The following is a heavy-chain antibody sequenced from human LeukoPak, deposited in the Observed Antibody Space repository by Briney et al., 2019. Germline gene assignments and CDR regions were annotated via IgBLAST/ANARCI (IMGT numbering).Heavy chain of an antibody. J-gene: IGHJ6*02. CDR3: ARSTYLHYDILTGYYGGYYYYYYGMDV. CDR2: INTNTGNP. Sequence: ASVKVSCEASGYTFTSYAMNWVRQAPGQGLEWMGWINTNTGNPTYAQGFTGRFVFSLDTSVSTAYLQISSLKAGDTAVYYCARSTYLHYDILTGYYGGYYYYYYGMDVWGQGTTVTVSS. V-gene: IGHV7-4-1*02. D-gene: IGHD3-9*01. CDR1: GYTFTSYA.